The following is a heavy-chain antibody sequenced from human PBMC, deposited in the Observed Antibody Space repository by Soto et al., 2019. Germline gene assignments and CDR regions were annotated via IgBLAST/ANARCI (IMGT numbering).Heavy chain of an antibody. D-gene: IGHD1-26*01. Sequence: PGGSLRLSCAASGFTFSSYSMNWVRQAPGKGLEWVSYISSSSSTIYYADSVKGRFTISRDNAKNSLYLQMNSLRAEGTAVYYCARSGWELLRYYYYGMDVWGQGTTVTVSS. CDR2: ISSSSSTI. J-gene: IGHJ6*02. V-gene: IGHV3-48*01. CDR3: ARSGWELLRYYYYGMDV. CDR1: GFTFSSYS.